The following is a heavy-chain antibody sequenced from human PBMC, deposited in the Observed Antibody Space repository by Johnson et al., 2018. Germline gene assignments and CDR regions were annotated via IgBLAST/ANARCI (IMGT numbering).Heavy chain of an antibody. CDR1: GYSFTTYW. D-gene: IGHD3-10*01. CDR2: IYPGDSDT. Sequence: VQLVQSGAEVKKPGESLKISCKGSGYSFTTYWIGWVRQMPGKGLEWMGIIYPGDSDTRYSPSFQGQVTISTDKSINTAYLQWSSLKASDTPMYSSARQGRGVGVPGETYYDDMDGWGKGTTVTVSS. V-gene: IGHV5-51*01. J-gene: IGHJ6*03. CDR3: ARQGRGVGVPGETYYDDMDG.